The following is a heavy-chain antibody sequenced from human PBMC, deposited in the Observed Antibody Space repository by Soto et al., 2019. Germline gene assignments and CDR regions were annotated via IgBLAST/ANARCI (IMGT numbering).Heavy chain of an antibody. V-gene: IGHV3-48*01. CDR1: GFTFSSYS. D-gene: IGHD6-19*01. J-gene: IGHJ4*02. CDR3: GRDRLKWLGRGY. Sequence: PGGSLRLSCAASGFTFSSYSMNWVRQAPGKGLEWVSYISSSSSTIYYADSVKGRFTISRDNTKNSLYLQMNSLRAEDTAVYYFGRDRLKWLGRGYWGQGSLVTVSS. CDR2: ISSSSSTI.